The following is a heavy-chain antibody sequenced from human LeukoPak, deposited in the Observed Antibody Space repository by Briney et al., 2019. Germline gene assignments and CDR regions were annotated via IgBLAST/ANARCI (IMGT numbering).Heavy chain of an antibody. V-gene: IGHV4-39*01. Sequence: SETLSLTCTASGGSITTTSYFWGWIRQPPGKGLEWIGAIYYSGSTSYNPSLESRVTMSVDTSKNQFSLKLSSVTAADTAVYYCARLDGSGYYGIDYWGQGTLVTVSS. CDR1: GGSITTTSYF. J-gene: IGHJ4*02. CDR3: ARLDGSGYYGIDY. D-gene: IGHD3-22*01. CDR2: IYYSGST.